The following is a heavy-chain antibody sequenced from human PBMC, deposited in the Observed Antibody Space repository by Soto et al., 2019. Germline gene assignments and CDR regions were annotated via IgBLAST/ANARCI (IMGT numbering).Heavy chain of an antibody. CDR2: MHYTGFS. V-gene: IGHV4-59*02. J-gene: IGHJ4*02. Sequence: SETLSLTCSFSGDSVTSNYLIWIRQSPEKGLEWIGYMHYTGFSHYNPSLKSRLTISVDKSKNQFTLQLTSVTVADTAVYYCATSFGTAWYTYWGQGTQVTVSS. CDR3: ATSFGTAWYTY. D-gene: IGHD6-13*01. CDR1: GDSVTSNY.